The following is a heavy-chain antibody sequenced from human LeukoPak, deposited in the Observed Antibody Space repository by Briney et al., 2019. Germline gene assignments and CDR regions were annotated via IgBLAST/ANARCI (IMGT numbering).Heavy chain of an antibody. J-gene: IGHJ4*02. CDR3: ARGQWIQVLGGVDFDY. CDR2: ISYEGSNK. Sequence: PGGSLRLSCAASGFTFSSYAMHWVRQAPGKGLEWGAVISYEGSNKYYADSVKGRFTISRDNSKNTLYLQMNSLRAEDTAVYYCARGQWIQVLGGVDFDYCGQGTLVTVSS. CDR1: GFTFSSYA. D-gene: IGHD5-18*01. V-gene: IGHV3-30*04.